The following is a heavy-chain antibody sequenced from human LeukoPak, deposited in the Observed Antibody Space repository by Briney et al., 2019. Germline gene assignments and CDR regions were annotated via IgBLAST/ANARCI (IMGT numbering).Heavy chain of an antibody. Sequence: ASVRVSCKASGYTFTSYAMHWVRQAPGQRLEWMGWINAGNGNTKYSQKFQGRVTITRDTSASTAYMELSSLRSEDTAVYYCAREYSSSSEHYYYYYGMDVWGQGTTVTVSS. CDR1: GYTFTSYA. CDR3: AREYSSSSEHYYYYYGMDV. J-gene: IGHJ6*02. CDR2: INAGNGNT. V-gene: IGHV1-3*01. D-gene: IGHD6-6*01.